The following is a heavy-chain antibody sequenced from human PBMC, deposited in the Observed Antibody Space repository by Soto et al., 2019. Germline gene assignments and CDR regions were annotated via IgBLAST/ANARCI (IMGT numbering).Heavy chain of an antibody. CDR3: ARDEHIAAAPFDY. V-gene: IGHV3-21*01. CDR2: ISSSSSYI. D-gene: IGHD6-13*01. CDR1: GFTFSSYS. J-gene: IGHJ4*02. Sequence: GGSLRLSCAASGFTFSSYSMNWVRQAPGKGLEWVSSISSSSSYIYYADSVKGRFTISRDNAKNSLYLQMNSLRAEDTAVYYCARDEHIAAAPFDYWGQGTLVTVSS.